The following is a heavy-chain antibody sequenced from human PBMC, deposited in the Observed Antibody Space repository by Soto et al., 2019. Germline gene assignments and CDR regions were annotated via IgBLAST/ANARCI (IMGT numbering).Heavy chain of an antibody. D-gene: IGHD6-13*01. CDR1: GGSISSSNW. CDR3: ARGLIAAAGTSFFYWFDP. CDR2: IYHSGST. J-gene: IGHJ5*02. V-gene: IGHV4-4*02. Sequence: SETLSLTCAVSGGSISSSNWWSWVRQPPGKGLEWIGEIYHSGSTNYNPSLKSRVTISVDKSKNQFSLKLSSVTAADTAVYYCARGLIAAAGTSFFYWFDPWGQGTLVTVSS.